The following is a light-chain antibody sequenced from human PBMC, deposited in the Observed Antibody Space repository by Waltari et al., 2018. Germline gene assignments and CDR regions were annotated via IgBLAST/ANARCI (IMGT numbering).Light chain of an antibody. CDR3: QSYDNSLRGSLL. Sequence: QSVLTQAPSVSGAPGQRVTISCTGGASSIPSFGVNWSPHLPGRVPKLLIYENTKRPSGVPDRFSGSKSGTSASLAIEGLQPEDEGDYYCQSYDNSLRGSLLFGGGTKVTV. CDR1: ASSIPSFG. J-gene: IGLJ3*02. CDR2: ENT. V-gene: IGLV1-40*01.